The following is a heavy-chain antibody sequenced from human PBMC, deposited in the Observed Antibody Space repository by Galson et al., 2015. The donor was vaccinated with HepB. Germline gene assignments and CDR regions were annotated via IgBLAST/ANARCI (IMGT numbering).Heavy chain of an antibody. D-gene: IGHD2-2*01. CDR1: GFTFSSYG. Sequence: SLRLSCAASGFTFSSYGMHWVRQAPGKGLEWVAVISYDGSNKYYADSVKGRFTISRDNSKNTLYLQMNSLRAEDTAVYYCAKDEISRYYYYGMDVWGQGTTVTVSS. CDR2: ISYDGSNK. CDR3: AKDEISRYYYYGMDV. V-gene: IGHV3-30*18. J-gene: IGHJ6*02.